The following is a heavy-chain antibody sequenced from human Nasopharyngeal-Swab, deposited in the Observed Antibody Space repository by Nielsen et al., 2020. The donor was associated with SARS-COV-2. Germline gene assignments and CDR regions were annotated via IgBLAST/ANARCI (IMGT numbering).Heavy chain of an antibody. CDR3: ARGSSYDSSGYYSHYYYGMDV. V-gene: IGHV1-2*04. CDR2: INPNSGGT. J-gene: IGHJ6*02. D-gene: IGHD3-22*01. Sequence: SVKVSCKASGYTFTGYYMHWVRHAPGQGLEWMGWINPNSGGTNYAQKFQGWVTMTRDTSISTAYMELSRLRSDDTAVYYCARGSSYDSSGYYSHYYYGMDVWGQGTTVTVSS. CDR1: GYTFTGYY.